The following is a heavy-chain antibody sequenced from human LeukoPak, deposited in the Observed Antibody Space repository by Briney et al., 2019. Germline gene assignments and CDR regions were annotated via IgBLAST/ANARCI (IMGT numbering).Heavy chain of an antibody. V-gene: IGHV1-18*01. Sequence: HGASVKVSCKASGYTFTSYGISWVRQAPGQGLEWMGWISAYNGNTNYAQKLQGRVTMTTDTSTSTAYMELRSLRSDDTAVYYCARDVQQQLLLGWFDPWGQGTLVTVSS. D-gene: IGHD6-13*01. J-gene: IGHJ5*02. CDR2: ISAYNGNT. CDR1: GYTFTSYG. CDR3: ARDVQQQLLLGWFDP.